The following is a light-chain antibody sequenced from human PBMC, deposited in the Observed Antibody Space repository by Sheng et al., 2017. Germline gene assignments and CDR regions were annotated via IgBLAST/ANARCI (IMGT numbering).Light chain of an antibody. CDR1: QAIGKY. Sequence: DIQMTQSPSSLSASVGDRVSITCRTSQAIGKYLNWYQQKPGKAPKLLIYAASTLQNGVPSRFSGSGSGTDFTLTINYLQSEDFATYYCQQSYITPRYSFGQGTKVKVK. V-gene: IGKV1-39*01. J-gene: IGKJ2*03. CDR2: AAS. CDR3: QQSYITPRYS.